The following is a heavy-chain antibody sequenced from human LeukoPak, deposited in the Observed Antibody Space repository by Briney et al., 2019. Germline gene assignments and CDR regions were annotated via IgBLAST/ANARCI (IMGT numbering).Heavy chain of an antibody. CDR1: GFTFSSYW. CDR2: IKQDGSEK. D-gene: IGHD2-2*01. V-gene: IGHV3-7*02. CDR3: ARVGHCSSTACFIDY. J-gene: IGHJ4*02. Sequence: GGSLRLSCAASGFTFSSYWMSWVRQAPGKGLEWVANIKQDGSEKYYVDSVKGRFTISRDNAKNTLYLEMNSLRAEDTAVYYCARVGHCSSTACFIDYWGQGTLVTVSS.